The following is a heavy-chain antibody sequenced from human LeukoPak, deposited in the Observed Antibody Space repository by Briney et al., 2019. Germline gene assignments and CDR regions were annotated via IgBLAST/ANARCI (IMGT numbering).Heavy chain of an antibody. CDR2: IYTSGST. V-gene: IGHV4-4*07. Sequence: SETLSLTCTVSGGSLSSYYWTWIRQPAGKGLEWIGLIYTSGSTKYNPSLKSRVTISVDTSKNQLSLKLSSVTAADTAVYYCAREPGFDSSGYLNWFDPWGQGTLVTASS. CDR1: GGSLSSYY. CDR3: AREPGFDSSGYLNWFDP. J-gene: IGHJ5*02. D-gene: IGHD3-22*01.